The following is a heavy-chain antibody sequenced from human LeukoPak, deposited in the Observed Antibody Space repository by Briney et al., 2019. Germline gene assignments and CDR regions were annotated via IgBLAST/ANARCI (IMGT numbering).Heavy chain of an antibody. CDR3: VLSMVREYNWFDP. CDR1: GGSISSYY. J-gene: IGHJ5*02. D-gene: IGHD3-10*01. Sequence: SETLSLTCTVPGGSISSYYWNWIRQPPGKGLEWIAYIYYSGNTNYNPSLKSRVTISVDTSKNQFSLKLSSVTAADTAVYYCVLSMVREYNWFDPWGQGTLVTVSS. CDR2: IYYSGNT. V-gene: IGHV4-59*08.